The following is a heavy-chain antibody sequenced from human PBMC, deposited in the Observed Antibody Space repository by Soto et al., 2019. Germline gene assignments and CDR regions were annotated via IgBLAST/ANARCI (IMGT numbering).Heavy chain of an antibody. D-gene: IGHD2-15*01. V-gene: IGHV4-39*02. J-gene: IGHJ4*02. CDR3: AKVVVAATRHTDFDS. Sequence: SETLSLTCTVSGGSMNINNYYWAWIRHPPGKGLAWIASIYYDGSTYYNPSLKSRVSISVDPSKNHFSLKLSSATAADTAVYYCAKVVVAATRHTDFDSWGQGTLVTVSS. CDR2: IYYDGST. CDR1: GGSMNINNYY.